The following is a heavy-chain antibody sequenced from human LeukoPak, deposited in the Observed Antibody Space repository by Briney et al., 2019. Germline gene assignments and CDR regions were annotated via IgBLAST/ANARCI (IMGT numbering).Heavy chain of an antibody. Sequence: PSETLSLTCTVSGGSISSGSYYWSWIRQPAGKRLEWIGHIYRSGSTNYNPSLKSRVTISVDTSKNQFSLKLSSVTAADTAVYYCARDLPWFGELLYSDYWGQGTLVTVSS. J-gene: IGHJ4*02. CDR3: ARDLPWFGELLYSDY. D-gene: IGHD3-10*01. CDR2: IYRSGST. V-gene: IGHV4-61*09. CDR1: GGSISSGSYY.